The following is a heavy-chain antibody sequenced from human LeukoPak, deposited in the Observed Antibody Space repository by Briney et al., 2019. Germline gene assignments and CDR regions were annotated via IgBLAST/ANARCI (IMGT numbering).Heavy chain of an antibody. J-gene: IGHJ3*02. CDR3: AKGEEGMIGVPTFDI. Sequence: TGGSLRLSCAASGFTFSSYTMSWVRQAPGKGLEWVSTIGGSASGTFYADSVKGRFTISRDNSKDTLYLQLNSLRAEDTAVYYCAKGEEGMIGVPTFDIWGQGTMVTVSS. D-gene: IGHD3-22*01. CDR1: GFTFSSYT. V-gene: IGHV3-23*01. CDR2: IGGSASGT.